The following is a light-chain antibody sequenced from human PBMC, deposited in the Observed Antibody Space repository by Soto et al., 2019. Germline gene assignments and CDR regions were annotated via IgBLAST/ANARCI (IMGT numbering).Light chain of an antibody. CDR3: MQGTYWPYT. J-gene: IGKJ2*01. V-gene: IGKV2-30*01. CDR2: KVS. Sequence: DVVMTQSPLSLPVTLGQPASISCRSSQSPLYSDGNTYLSWFHQRPGQSPRRLIYKVSHRDSGVXAXXSGSGSGTDFTLQINRVEAEDLVGYYCMQGTYWPYTFGQETKLEIK. CDR1: QSPLYSDGNTY.